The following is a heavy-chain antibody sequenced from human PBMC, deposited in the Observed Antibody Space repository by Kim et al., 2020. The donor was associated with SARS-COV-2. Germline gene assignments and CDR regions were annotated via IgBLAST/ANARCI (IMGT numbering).Heavy chain of an antibody. Sequence: GGSLRLSCAASGFTFSTYWMHWVRQAPGKGLVWVSHINADGSSTTYADSVKGRFTISRDDAKNTLYLQMNSLRAEDTAVYYCGRGSYDYWGQGTLVTVSS. CDR1: GFTFSTYW. CDR3: GRGSYDY. D-gene: IGHD1-26*01. CDR2: INADGSST. J-gene: IGHJ4*02. V-gene: IGHV3-74*01.